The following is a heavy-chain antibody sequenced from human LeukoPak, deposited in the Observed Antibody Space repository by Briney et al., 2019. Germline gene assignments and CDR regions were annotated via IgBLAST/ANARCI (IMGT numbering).Heavy chain of an antibody. J-gene: IGHJ4*02. Sequence: ASVKASCKASGYTFTSYAMNWVRQAPGQGLEWMGWISAYNGNTNYAQKLQGRVTMTTDTSTSTAYMELRSLRSDDTAVYYCARGGYGDYCDYWGQGTLVTVSS. CDR1: GYTFTSYA. D-gene: IGHD4-17*01. CDR3: ARGGYGDYCDY. V-gene: IGHV1-18*01. CDR2: ISAYNGNT.